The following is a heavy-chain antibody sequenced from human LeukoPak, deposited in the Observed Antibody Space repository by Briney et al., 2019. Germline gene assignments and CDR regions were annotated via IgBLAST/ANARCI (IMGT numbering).Heavy chain of an antibody. D-gene: IGHD4-23*01. CDR2: INHSGST. CDR3: VRGPRRLHGVNTRAFDY. Sequence: PSETLSLSCAVYGGSFSGSYWSWIRQPPGKGLEWIGEINHSGSTNYNPSLKSRVTISVDTSKKQFSLNVTSVTAADTAVYYCVRGPRRLHGVNTRAFDYWGQGTLVTVSS. V-gene: IGHV4-34*01. J-gene: IGHJ4*02. CDR1: GGSFSGSY.